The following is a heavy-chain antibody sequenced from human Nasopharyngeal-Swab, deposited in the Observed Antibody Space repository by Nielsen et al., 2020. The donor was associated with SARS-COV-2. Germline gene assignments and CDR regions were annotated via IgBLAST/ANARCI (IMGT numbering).Heavy chain of an antibody. D-gene: IGHD5-12*01. CDR3: ARDLGNIVATIGFDY. Sequence: GESLKISCAASGFTFSDYYMSWIRQAPGKGLEWVSYISSSGSTIYYADSVKGRFTISRDNAKNSLYLQMNSLRAEDTAVYYCARDLGNIVATIGFDYWGQGTLVTVSS. V-gene: IGHV3-11*04. CDR2: ISSSGSTI. J-gene: IGHJ4*02. CDR1: GFTFSDYY.